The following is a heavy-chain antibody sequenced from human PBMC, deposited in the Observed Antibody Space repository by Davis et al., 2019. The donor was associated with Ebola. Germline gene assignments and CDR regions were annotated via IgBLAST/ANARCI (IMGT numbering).Heavy chain of an antibody. V-gene: IGHV3-23*01. D-gene: IGHD4-17*01. CDR2: ISGSGVNP. J-gene: IGHJ4*02. CDR3: GGDRDY. Sequence: GESLKISCAASGFTFSSYTMSWVRQAPGKGLEWVAGISGSGVNPTYAAAVKGRFTISRDNSKNTLYLQMNSLRAEDTAVYYCGGDRDYWGQGTLVTVSS. CDR1: GFTFSSYT.